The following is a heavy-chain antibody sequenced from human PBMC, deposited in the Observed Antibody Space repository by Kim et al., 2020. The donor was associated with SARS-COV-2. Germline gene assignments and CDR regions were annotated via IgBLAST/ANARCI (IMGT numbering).Heavy chain of an antibody. J-gene: IGHJ4*02. CDR1: GGSIRSGGNF. CDR2: ISYSGNS. CDR3: ARGRPLDY. V-gene: IGHV4-31*03. Sequence: SETLSLTCSVSGGSIRSGGNFWTWIRQHPAKGLDWIGYISYSGNSHYSPSLRSRVSISQQTSENQFSLELTSVTAADTAVYYCARGRPLDYWGQGILVTVSS.